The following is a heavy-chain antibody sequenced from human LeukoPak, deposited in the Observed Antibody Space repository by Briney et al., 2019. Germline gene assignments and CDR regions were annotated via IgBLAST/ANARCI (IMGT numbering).Heavy chain of an antibody. Sequence: GGSLRLSCAASEFTFTSYVLNWGRQAPGKGLGWVSYISSSGNTISYADSVKGRFTISRDNAKNSLYLQVISLRAEDTAVYYCARGPSIAARYDAFDIWGQGTMVTVSS. CDR2: ISSSGNTI. V-gene: IGHV3-48*03. J-gene: IGHJ3*02. CDR1: EFTFTSYV. CDR3: ARGPSIAARYDAFDI. D-gene: IGHD6-6*01.